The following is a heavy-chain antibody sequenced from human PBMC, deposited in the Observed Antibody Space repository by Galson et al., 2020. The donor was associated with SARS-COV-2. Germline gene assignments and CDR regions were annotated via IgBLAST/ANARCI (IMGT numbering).Heavy chain of an antibody. J-gene: IGHJ5*02. Sequence: SQTLSLTCTVSGDSTSTYLWRWIRQPPGKGLEWIGYIYSSGSTNSNPSLKSRVTMTVDTSKKQFSLKLKSVSAADTAVYYCAAVQGPSGYNWFDPWGQVTLVTVSS. V-gene: IGHV4-59*13. CDR3: AAVQGPSGYNWFDP. CDR1: GDSTSTYL. D-gene: IGHD5-12*01. CDR2: IYSSGST.